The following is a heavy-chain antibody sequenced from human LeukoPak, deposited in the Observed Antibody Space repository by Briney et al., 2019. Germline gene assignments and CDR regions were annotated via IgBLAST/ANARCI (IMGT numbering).Heavy chain of an antibody. J-gene: IGHJ1*01. CDR1: GFTFSDYY. V-gene: IGHV3-11*01. D-gene: IGHD6-13*01. CDR2: ISSSSTTI. CDR3: AKGGSSWSAYFQH. Sequence: GGSLRLSCAASGFTFSDYYMSWIRQAPGKGLAWVSYISSSSTTIYYADSVKGRFTISRDNAKNSVYLQMNSLGAEDTAVYYCAKGGSSWSAYFQHWGQGTLVTVSS.